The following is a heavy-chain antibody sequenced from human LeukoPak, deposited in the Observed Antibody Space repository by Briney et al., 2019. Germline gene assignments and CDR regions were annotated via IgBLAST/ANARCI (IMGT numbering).Heavy chain of an antibody. J-gene: IGHJ3*01. CDR3: TRDSALLGVAFDL. V-gene: IGHV3-64D*06. D-gene: IGHD2-15*01. CDR1: GFPLNTYA. Sequence: GGSLRLSCSASGFPLNTYAIHWVRQAPGKGLEYVAGISSNGDNTDFADSAKGRFTISRDNSKSTLFLQMNSLRAEDTAVYFCTRDSALLGVAFDLWGQGTVVTVSS. CDR2: ISSNGDNT.